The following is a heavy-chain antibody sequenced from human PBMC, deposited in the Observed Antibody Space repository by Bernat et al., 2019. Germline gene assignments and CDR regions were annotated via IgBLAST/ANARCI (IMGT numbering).Heavy chain of an antibody. V-gene: IGHV3-23*01. Sequence: EVQLLESGGGLVQPGGSLRLSCAASGFTFSSYAMSWVRQAPGKGLEWVSAISGSGGSTYYADSVKGRFTISRDNSKNTLYLQMNSLRAEDTAVYYCSKVLGYYGSGSYYNSDAFDIWGQGTMVTVSS. CDR3: SKVLGYYGSGSYYNSDAFDI. D-gene: IGHD3-10*01. CDR2: ISGSGGST. CDR1: GFTFSSYA. J-gene: IGHJ3*02.